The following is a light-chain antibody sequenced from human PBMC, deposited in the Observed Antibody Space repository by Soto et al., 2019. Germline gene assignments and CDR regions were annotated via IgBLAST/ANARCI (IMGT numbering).Light chain of an antibody. Sequence: QAVVTQPPSVSGAPGQRVTISCTGSNSNIGAGYDVHWYQQLPGTAPKLLIYGNTNRPSGVPDRFSGSKSGTSASLAITGLQAEDEADYYCQSYDSSLSSWVFGGGTKLTVL. CDR3: QSYDSSLSSWV. J-gene: IGLJ3*02. CDR2: GNT. CDR1: NSNIGAGYD. V-gene: IGLV1-40*01.